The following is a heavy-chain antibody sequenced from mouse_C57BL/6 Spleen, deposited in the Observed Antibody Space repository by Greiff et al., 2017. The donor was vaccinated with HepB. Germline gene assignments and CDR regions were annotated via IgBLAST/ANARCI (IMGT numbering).Heavy chain of an antibody. Sequence: EVQRVESVAELVRPGASVKLSCTASGFNIKNTYMHWVKQRPEQGLEWIGRIDPANGNTKYAPKFQGKATITADTSSNTAYLQLSSLTSEDTAIYYCARIYYDYDEGFAYWGQGTLVTVSA. D-gene: IGHD2-4*01. CDR2: IDPANGNT. V-gene: IGHV14-3*01. CDR3: ARIYYDYDEGFAY. J-gene: IGHJ3*01. CDR1: GFNIKNTY.